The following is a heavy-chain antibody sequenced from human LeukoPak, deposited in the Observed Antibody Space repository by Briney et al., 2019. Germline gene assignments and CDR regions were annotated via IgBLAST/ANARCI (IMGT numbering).Heavy chain of an antibody. CDR3: ARVGQAGYVGYPLDY. Sequence: GGSLRLSCAASGFTFSSYWMDWVRQAPGKGLMWVSRINSDGSSTSYADSVKGRFTISRDNAKNTLYLQMNSLRAEDTAVFYCARVGQAGYVGYPLDYRGQGTLVTVSS. CDR1: GFTFSSYW. D-gene: IGHD5-12*01. CDR2: INSDGSST. V-gene: IGHV3-74*01. J-gene: IGHJ4*02.